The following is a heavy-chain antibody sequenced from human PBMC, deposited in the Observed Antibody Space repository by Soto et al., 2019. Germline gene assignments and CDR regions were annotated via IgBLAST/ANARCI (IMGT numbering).Heavy chain of an antibody. J-gene: IGHJ4*02. Sequence: GASVKVSCKTSGYIFTGYYMHWVRQAPGQGLEWMGWINPNSGVTDYAQKFQGRVTMTRDTSISTAYMELSRLRSDDTAVYYCARAYSSSWYGDFDYWGQGTLVTVSS. CDR3: ARAYSSSWYGDFDY. CDR2: INPNSGVT. V-gene: IGHV1-2*02. CDR1: GYIFTGYY. D-gene: IGHD6-13*01.